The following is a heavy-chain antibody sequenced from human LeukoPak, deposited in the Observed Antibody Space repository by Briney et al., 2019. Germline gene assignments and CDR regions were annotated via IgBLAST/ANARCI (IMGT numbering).Heavy chain of an antibody. D-gene: IGHD1-26*01. Sequence: SETLSPTCTVSGGSISSYYWSWIRQPPGKGLEWIGYIYYSGSTNYNPSLKSRVTISVDTSKNQFSLKLSSVTAADTAVYYCARYTTSFLAMDVWGQGTTVTVSS. CDR3: ARYTTSFLAMDV. CDR1: GGSISSYY. J-gene: IGHJ6*02. CDR2: IYYSGST. V-gene: IGHV4-59*01.